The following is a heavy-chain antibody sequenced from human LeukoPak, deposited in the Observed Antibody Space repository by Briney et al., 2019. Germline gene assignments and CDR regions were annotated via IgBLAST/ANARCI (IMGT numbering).Heavy chain of an antibody. CDR1: SDSISSSSYY. V-gene: IGHV4-39*01. D-gene: IGHD2-15*01. Sequence: SETLSLTCTVSSDSISSSSYYWGWIRQPPGKGLEWIGSIYYSGSAYYNPSLKSRVTISVDTSKNQFSLKLSSVTAADTAVYYCAGGYCSGGSCYDVDYWGQGTLVTVSS. CDR2: IYYSGSA. J-gene: IGHJ4*02. CDR3: AGGYCSGGSCYDVDY.